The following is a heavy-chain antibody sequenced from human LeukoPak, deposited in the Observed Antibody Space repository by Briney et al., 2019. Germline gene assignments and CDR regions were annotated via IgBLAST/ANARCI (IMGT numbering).Heavy chain of an antibody. CDR3: ARDFPIVVVTGGDY. CDR2: INPNSGGT. Sequence: GASVKVSCKASGYTFTGYYMHWVRQAPGQGLEWMGRINPNSGGTNYAQKFQGRVTMTRDTSISTAYMELSRLRSDDTAVYYCARDFPIVVVTGGDYWGQGTLVIVSS. J-gene: IGHJ4*02. V-gene: IGHV1-2*06. CDR1: GYTFTGYY. D-gene: IGHD2-21*02.